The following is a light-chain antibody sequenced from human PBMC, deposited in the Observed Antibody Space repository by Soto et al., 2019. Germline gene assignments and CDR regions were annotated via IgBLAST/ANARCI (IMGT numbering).Light chain of an antibody. Sequence: DIQMTQSPSSLSASVGDRVTITCRASQGISNYLAWYQQKPGTAPKLLIYAASALQSGVPSRFGGSGSGTDFTLTINRLQPEDVATYYCQKYNSASITFGRGPKVEIK. V-gene: IGKV1-27*01. CDR2: AAS. CDR3: QKYNSASIT. CDR1: QGISNY. J-gene: IGKJ4*01.